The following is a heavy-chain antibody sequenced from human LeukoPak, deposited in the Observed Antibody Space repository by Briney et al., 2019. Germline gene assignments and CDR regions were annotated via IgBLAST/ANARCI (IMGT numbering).Heavy chain of an antibody. Sequence: GASVKVSCKASGYTFTSYGISWVRQAPGQGLEWMGWISAYNGNTNYAQKLQGRATMTTDTSTSTAYMELRSLRSDDTAVYYCARTKGDFWSGYSPDYWGQGTLVTVSS. J-gene: IGHJ4*02. V-gene: IGHV1-18*01. CDR1: GYTFTSYG. CDR3: ARTKGDFWSGYSPDY. D-gene: IGHD3-3*01. CDR2: ISAYNGNT.